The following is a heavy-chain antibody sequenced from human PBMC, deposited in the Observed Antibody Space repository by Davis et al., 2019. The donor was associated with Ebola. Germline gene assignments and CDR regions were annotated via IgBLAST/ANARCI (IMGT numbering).Heavy chain of an antibody. V-gene: IGHV3-23*01. Sequence: GESLKISCAASGFTFNKYEMNWVRQAPGKGLEWISSISDSGSTTYYADSVKGRFTISRDNSKNTLYLQMKSLRAEDSALYYCARDPGSSSWFDSWGQGTLVTVSS. J-gene: IGHJ5*01. D-gene: IGHD6-13*01. CDR2: ISDSGSTT. CDR1: GFTFNKYE. CDR3: ARDPGSSSWFDS.